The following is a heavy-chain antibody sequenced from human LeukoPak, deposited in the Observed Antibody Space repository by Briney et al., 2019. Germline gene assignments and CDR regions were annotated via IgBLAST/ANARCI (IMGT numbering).Heavy chain of an antibody. D-gene: IGHD6-13*01. J-gene: IGHJ4*02. CDR3: ARIRRGSSSWYYFDS. Sequence: GGSLRLSCAASGFTFSYYWMSWVRQAPGKGLEWVANINQDGSEKYYVDSVKGRFTISRDNAKNSLYLQMNSLRAEDTALYYCARIRRGSSSWYYFDSWGQGTLVTVSS. V-gene: IGHV3-7*03. CDR2: INQDGSEK. CDR1: GFTFSYYW.